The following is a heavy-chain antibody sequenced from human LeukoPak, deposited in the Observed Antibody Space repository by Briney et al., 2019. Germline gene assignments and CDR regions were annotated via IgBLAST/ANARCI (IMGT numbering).Heavy chain of an antibody. Sequence: GRSLGLSCAASGFTFSSYGMHWVRQAPGKGLECVAVISYDGSNKYYADSVKGRFTISRDNSKNTLYLQMNSLRAEDTAVYYCAKDLGYSGSYSIDYWGQGTLVTVSS. CDR3: AKDLGYSGSYSIDY. D-gene: IGHD1-26*01. CDR1: GFTFSSYG. J-gene: IGHJ4*02. V-gene: IGHV3-30*18. CDR2: ISYDGSNK.